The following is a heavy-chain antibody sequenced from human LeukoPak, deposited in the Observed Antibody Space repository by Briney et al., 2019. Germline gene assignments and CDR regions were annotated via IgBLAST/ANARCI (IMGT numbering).Heavy chain of an antibody. CDR3: ARLLWFGESYYFDY. V-gene: IGHV4-39*01. J-gene: IGHJ4*02. CDR2: IYYSGST. CDR1: GGSISSSSYY. D-gene: IGHD3-10*01. Sequence: ASATLSLTCTVSGGSISSSSYYWGWIRQPPGKGLEWIGSIYYSGSTYYNPSLKSRVTISVDTSKNQFSLKLSSVTAADTAVYYCARLLWFGESYYFDYWGQGTLVTVSS.